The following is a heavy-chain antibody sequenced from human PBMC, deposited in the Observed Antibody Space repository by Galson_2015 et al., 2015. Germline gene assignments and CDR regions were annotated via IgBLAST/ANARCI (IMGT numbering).Heavy chain of an antibody. CDR2: ITDAGVT. Sequence: LSLTCAVSGASVKTADFYWGWLRQSPAQGLEVIGYITDAGVTNYNPALTTRVTISVDMSRSQFSLTVTSVTAADTAIYYCAWRPVNVLTPRGLAFGYLDLWGHGMSVTVSS. V-gene: IGHV4-61*08. D-gene: IGHD3-10*02. CDR3: AWRPVNVLTPRGLAFGYLDL. J-gene: IGHJ6*02. CDR1: GASVKTADFY.